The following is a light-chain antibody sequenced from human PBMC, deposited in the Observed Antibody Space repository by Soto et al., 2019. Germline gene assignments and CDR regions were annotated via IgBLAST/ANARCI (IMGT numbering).Light chain of an antibody. CDR3: QQRSTSRGT. Sequence: ELVLTQSQGTGVVYGRDVVTGCRRTSLTVTDNYLAWYQQKPGQAPRLLIYDASNRATGFPARFSIRGSAADFALLISRLYPQAFAVYNCQQRSTSRGTFGQGRRLEIK. V-gene: IGKV3-11*01. J-gene: IGKJ5*01. CDR1: LTVTDNY. CDR2: DAS.